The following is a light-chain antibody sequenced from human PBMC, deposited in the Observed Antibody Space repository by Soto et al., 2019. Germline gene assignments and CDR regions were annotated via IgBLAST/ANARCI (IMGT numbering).Light chain of an antibody. CDR1: QSVSIL. CDR3: QQYNNWHRT. Sequence: EIVMAQSPATLSLSPGARATLSCRASQSVSILLAWYQQKTGQAPRLLIHGATTRATGIPARVSDSGYGTEFTLTISRLQSEDVAVDEGQQYNNWHRTFGQGTKVDIK. J-gene: IGKJ1*01. CDR2: GAT. V-gene: IGKV3-15*01.